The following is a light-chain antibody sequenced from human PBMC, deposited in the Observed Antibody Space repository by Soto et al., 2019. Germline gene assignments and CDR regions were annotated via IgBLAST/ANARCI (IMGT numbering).Light chain of an antibody. CDR2: DAS. Sequence: DIQMTQSPSSLSASVGDRVTITCRASQSISNWLAWYQQKPGKAPKLLIYDASTLENEVPARFSGSGSGTDFTLTISRLLPEDVGIYYCQQFIDYPLTFGGGTTVDI. CDR1: QSISNW. V-gene: IGKV1-5*01. CDR3: QQFIDYPLT. J-gene: IGKJ4*01.